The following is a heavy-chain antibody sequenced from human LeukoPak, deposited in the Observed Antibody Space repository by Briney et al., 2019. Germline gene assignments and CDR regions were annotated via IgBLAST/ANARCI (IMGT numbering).Heavy chain of an antibody. V-gene: IGHV3-30*04. CDR2: ISYDGSNK. CDR1: GFTFSSYA. D-gene: IGHD6-19*01. J-gene: IGHJ4*02. Sequence: PGGSLRLSCAASGFTFSSYAMHWVRQAPGKGLEWVAVISYDGSNKYYADSVKGRFTISRDNSKNTLYLHMNSLRAEDTAVYYCAREHHSSGWLIDYWGQGTLVTVSS. CDR3: AREHHSSGWLIDY.